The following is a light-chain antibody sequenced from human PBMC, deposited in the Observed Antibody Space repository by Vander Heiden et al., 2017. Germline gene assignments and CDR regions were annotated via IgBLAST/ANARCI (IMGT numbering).Light chain of an antibody. CDR1: SSNIGAGYD. Sequence: QSVLTQPPSVSGAPGQRVTISCTGSSSNIGAGYDVHWYQQLPGTAPNLLVYGNSNRPSGVPDRFSGSKSGTSASLAITGLQAEDEADYYCQSYDSSSHVVFGGGTKLTVL. CDR3: QSYDSSSHVV. CDR2: GNS. V-gene: IGLV1-40*01. J-gene: IGLJ2*01.